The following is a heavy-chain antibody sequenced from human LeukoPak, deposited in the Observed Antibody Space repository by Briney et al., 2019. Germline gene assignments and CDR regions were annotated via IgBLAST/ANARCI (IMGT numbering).Heavy chain of an antibody. CDR1: GGSISSGGYY. V-gene: IGHV4-31*03. CDR3: ARVHSHQYRVEAFDI. Sequence: PSETLPLTCTVSGGSISSGGYYWSWIRQHPGKGLEWIGYIYYSGSTYYNPSLKSRVTISVDTSKNQFSLKLSSVTAADTAVYYCARVHSHQYRVEAFDIWGQGTMVTVSS. J-gene: IGHJ3*02. CDR2: IYYSGST. D-gene: IGHD2-2*01.